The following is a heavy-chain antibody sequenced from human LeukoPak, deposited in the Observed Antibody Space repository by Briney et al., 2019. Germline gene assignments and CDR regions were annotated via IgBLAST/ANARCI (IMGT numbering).Heavy chain of an antibody. J-gene: IGHJ6*03. V-gene: IGHV4-39*01. CDR1: GGSISSSSYY. Sequence: SETLSLTCTVSGGSISSSSYYWGWIRQPPGKGLEWIGSIYYSGSTYYNPSLKSRVTISVDTSKNQFSLKLSSVTAADTAVYYCAHLRGYYYYMDVWGKGTTDTVSS. CDR2: IYYSGST. CDR3: AHLRGYYYYMDV. D-gene: IGHD3-16*01.